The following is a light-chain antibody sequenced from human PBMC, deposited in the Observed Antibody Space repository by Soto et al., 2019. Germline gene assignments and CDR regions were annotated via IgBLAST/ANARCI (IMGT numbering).Light chain of an antibody. CDR1: QSISSY. CDR3: QQSYSPPRT. Sequence: IQMTLSSSSLSASVGHRVTITCRASQSISSYLNWYQQKPGKAPKLLIYAASSLQSGVPSRFSGSVYGTDFNLTISSLQTEDFATYDCQQSYSPPRTFGQGTKVDIK. CDR2: AAS. J-gene: IGKJ1*01. V-gene: IGKV1-39*01.